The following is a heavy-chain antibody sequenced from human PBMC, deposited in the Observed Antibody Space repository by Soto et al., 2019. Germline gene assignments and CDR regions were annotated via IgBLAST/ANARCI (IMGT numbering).Heavy chain of an antibody. Sequence: PGESLKISCKGSGYSFTSYWIGWVRQMPGKGLEWMGIIYPGDSDTRYSPSFQGQVTISADKSISTAYLQWSSLKASDTAMYYCARWGGYSYGTPPYFDYWGQGTLVTVSS. CDR3: ARWGGYSYGTPPYFDY. CDR1: GYSFTSYW. V-gene: IGHV5-51*01. D-gene: IGHD5-18*01. J-gene: IGHJ4*02. CDR2: IYPGDSDT.